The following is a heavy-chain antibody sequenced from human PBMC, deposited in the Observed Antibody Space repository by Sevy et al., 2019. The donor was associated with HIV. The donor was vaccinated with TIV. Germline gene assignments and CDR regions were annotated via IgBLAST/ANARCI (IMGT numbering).Heavy chain of an antibody. D-gene: IGHD4-17*01. CDR3: ARDHVKDGDLGDYYYFAMDV. J-gene: IGHJ6*02. V-gene: IGHV3-11*01. Sequence: GGSLRLSCAASGFILSDYYMSWIRQAPGKGLEWLSYISDSDDSIYYADSVKGRFTISWDKTKNSLYLQMNSLRAEDTAVYYCARDHVKDGDLGDYYYFAMDVWGQVTTVTVSS. CDR1: GFILSDYY. CDR2: ISDSDDSI.